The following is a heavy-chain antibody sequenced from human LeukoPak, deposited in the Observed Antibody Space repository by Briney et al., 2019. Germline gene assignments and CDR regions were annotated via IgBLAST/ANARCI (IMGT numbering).Heavy chain of an antibody. CDR1: GFTFSKYA. CDR2: LSYDGSDK. CDR3: ARAKVLYYYMDV. V-gene: IGHV3-30*04. Sequence: GRSLRLSCAASGFTFSKYAIHWVRQAPGKGLEWVSVLSYDGSDKYYADSVKGRFTISRDNSNNTLYLQMNSLKAEDTAVYYCARAKVLYYYMDVWGKGTTVTVSS. J-gene: IGHJ6*03.